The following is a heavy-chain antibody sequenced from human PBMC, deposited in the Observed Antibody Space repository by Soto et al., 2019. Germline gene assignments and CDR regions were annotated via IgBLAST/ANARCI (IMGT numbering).Heavy chain of an antibody. J-gene: IGHJ4*02. Sequence: SETLSLTCTVLGVSIISDYWSWIWQPPGKGLEWIGYIYYSGSTNYNPSLKSRVTILVGTSKNQFSLKLSSVTAADTAVYYCARRYGGTFDYWGQGTLVTVS. CDR2: IYYSGST. D-gene: IGHD2-15*01. CDR1: GVSIISDY. CDR3: ARRYGGTFDY. V-gene: IGHV4-59*08.